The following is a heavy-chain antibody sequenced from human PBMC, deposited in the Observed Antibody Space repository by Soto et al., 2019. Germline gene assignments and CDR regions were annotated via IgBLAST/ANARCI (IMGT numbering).Heavy chain of an antibody. D-gene: IGHD2-15*01. CDR3: ARVGKGLAVVAATEGGMDV. CDR1: GFTFSGYA. CDR2: ISYDGSNK. J-gene: IGHJ6*02. V-gene: IGHV3-30-3*01. Sequence: QVQLVESGGGVVQPGRSLRLSCAASGFTFSGYAMHWVRQAPGKGLEWVAVISYDGSNKYYADSVKGRFTISRDNSKNTRYLQMNSLRAEDTAVDYCARVGKGLAVVAATEGGMDVWGQGTTVTVSS.